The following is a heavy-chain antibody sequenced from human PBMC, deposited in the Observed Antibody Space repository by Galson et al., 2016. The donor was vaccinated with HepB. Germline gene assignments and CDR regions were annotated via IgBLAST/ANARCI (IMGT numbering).Heavy chain of an antibody. Sequence: SETLSLTCSVSGGSITDYRWSWIRQPPGKGLEWIGYIYGSGSTNYNPSLKSRVTLSVDTSKNQFSLKLSSVTAADTAVYYCARSGRYYIFDFWGQGTLVTVSS. CDR3: ARSGRYYIFDF. CDR2: IYGSGST. V-gene: IGHV4-59*01. J-gene: IGHJ4*02. CDR1: GGSITDYR. D-gene: IGHD1-26*01.